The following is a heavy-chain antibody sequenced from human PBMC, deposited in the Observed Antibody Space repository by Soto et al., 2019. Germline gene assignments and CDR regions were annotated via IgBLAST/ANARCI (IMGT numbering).Heavy chain of an antibody. CDR2: ISYDGSNK. CDR1: GFTFSSYA. D-gene: IGHD3-3*01. Sequence: GGSLRLSCAASGFTFSSYAMHWVRQAPGKGLEWVAVISYDGSNKYYADSVKGRFTISRDNSKNTLYLQMNSLRAEDTAVYYCARDLGSGYYDYYYYYGMDVWGQGTTVTVS. CDR3: ARDLGSGYYDYYYYYGMDV. V-gene: IGHV3-30-3*01. J-gene: IGHJ6*02.